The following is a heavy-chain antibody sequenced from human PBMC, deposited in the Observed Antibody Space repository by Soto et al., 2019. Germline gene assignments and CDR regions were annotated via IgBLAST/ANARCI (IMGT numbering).Heavy chain of an antibody. V-gene: IGHV3-15*07. CDR3: TTDFRSGSYPEGGYGMDV. Sequence: GGSLRLSCEASGFTLSHAWMNWVRQATGKGLEWVGRIKSKTDGGTTDYAAPVKGRFTISRDDSKNTLYLQMNSLKTEDTAVYYCTTDFRSGSYPEGGYGMDVWGQGTTVTVSS. D-gene: IGHD1-26*01. CDR1: GFTLSHAW. CDR2: IKSKTDGGTT. J-gene: IGHJ6*02.